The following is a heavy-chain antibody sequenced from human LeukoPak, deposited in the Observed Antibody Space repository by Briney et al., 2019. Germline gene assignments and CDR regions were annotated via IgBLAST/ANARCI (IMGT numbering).Heavy chain of an antibody. J-gene: IGHJ1*01. V-gene: IGHV3-23*01. Sequence: GGSLTLSCAPSGILFRSYAMRWVRPAPGKGREWVSANSASGDSTYYAVSVTARLPVSREFSEHALSLHMNSLRAEDTAVYYCAKVGATVSRFPMWFQHWAQGTLSPSPQ. CDR2: NSASGDST. D-gene: IGHD4-17*01. CDR1: GILFRSYA. CDR3: AKVGATVSRFPMWFQH.